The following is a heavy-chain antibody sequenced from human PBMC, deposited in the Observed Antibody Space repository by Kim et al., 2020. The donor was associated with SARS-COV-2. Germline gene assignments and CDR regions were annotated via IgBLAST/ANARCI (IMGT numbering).Heavy chain of an antibody. CDR3: ATSLDYYGSGSYYRD. D-gene: IGHD3-10*01. Sequence: GGSLRLSCAASGFTFSSYAMSWVRQAPGKGLEWVSVIYSGGSSTYYADSVKGRFTISRDNSKNTLYLQMNSLRAEDTAVYYCATSLDYYGSGSYYRDWGQGTLVTVSS. CDR2: IYSGGSST. V-gene: IGHV3-23*03. J-gene: IGHJ4*02. CDR1: GFTFSSYA.